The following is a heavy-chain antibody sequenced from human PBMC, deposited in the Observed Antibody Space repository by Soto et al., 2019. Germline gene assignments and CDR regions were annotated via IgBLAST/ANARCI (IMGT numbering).Heavy chain of an antibody. V-gene: IGHV3-13*05. CDR1: GFTLSSYD. CDR2: LGAADDP. J-gene: IGHJ6*02. CDR3: ARAYSGRLPRRADYYYAMDV. Sequence: GGSLRLSCAASGFTLSSYDMHWVRQAEGKGLEWVSALGAADDPYYLVSVKGRFTISRENAKNSLYLQMNNLRAGDTAVYYCARAYSGRLPRRADYYYAMDVWGQGTTVTVSS. D-gene: IGHD2-15*01.